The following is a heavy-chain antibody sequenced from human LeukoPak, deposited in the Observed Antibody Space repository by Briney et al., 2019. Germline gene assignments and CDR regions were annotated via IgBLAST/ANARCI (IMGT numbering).Heavy chain of an antibody. V-gene: IGHV3-21*01. Sequence: PGGPLRLFCAASGFTFSSYSMNWVRQAPGKGLEWVSSISSSSSYIYYADSVKGRFTISRDNAKNSLYLQMNSLRAEDTAVYYCATPSSTSCCYFDYWGQGTPVTVSS. CDR3: ATPSSTSCCYFDY. J-gene: IGHJ4*02. CDR1: GFTFSSYS. CDR2: ISSSSSYI. D-gene: IGHD2-2*01.